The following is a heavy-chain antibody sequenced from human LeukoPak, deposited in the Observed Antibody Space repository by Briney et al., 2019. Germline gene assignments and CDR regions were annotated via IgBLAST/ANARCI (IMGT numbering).Heavy chain of an antibody. V-gene: IGHV3-74*01. CDR2: IDSEGSST. CDR3: ATGSGLWSPDY. Sequence: GGSLRLSCAASGFTFSSYWMHWVRQAPGKGLVWVSRIDSEGSSTSYADSVKGRFAISRDNAKNRLYVQMNSLRVEDTAVYYCATGSGLWSPDYWGQGTLVTVSS. D-gene: IGHD5-18*01. J-gene: IGHJ4*02. CDR1: GFTFSSYW.